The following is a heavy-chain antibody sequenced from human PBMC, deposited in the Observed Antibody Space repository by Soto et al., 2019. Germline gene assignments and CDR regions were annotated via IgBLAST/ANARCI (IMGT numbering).Heavy chain of an antibody. Sequence: GSLRLSCAASGFTFSSYWMSWVRQAPGKGLEWVANIKQDGSEKYYVDSVKGRFTISRDNAKNSLYLQMNSLRAEDTAVYYCASTPGIAVAHFDYWGQGTLVTVSS. CDR2: IKQDGSEK. CDR1: GFTFSSYW. D-gene: IGHD6-19*01. J-gene: IGHJ4*02. V-gene: IGHV3-7*05. CDR3: ASTPGIAVAHFDY.